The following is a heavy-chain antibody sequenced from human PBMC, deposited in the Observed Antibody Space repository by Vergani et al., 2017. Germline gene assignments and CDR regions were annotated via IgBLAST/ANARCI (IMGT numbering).Heavy chain of an antibody. Sequence: QVQLQESGPGRVKPSQTLSLTCTVSGGSISSGSYYWSWIRQPAGKGLEWIGRIYTSGSTNYNPSLKSRVTISVDTSKNQFSLKLSSVTAADTALYYWARDRSWYCSGGSCPDNWFDPWGQGTLVTVSS. CDR1: GGSISSGSYY. CDR2: IYTSGST. CDR3: ARDRSWYCSGGSCPDNWFDP. V-gene: IGHV4-61*02. D-gene: IGHD2-15*01. J-gene: IGHJ5*02.